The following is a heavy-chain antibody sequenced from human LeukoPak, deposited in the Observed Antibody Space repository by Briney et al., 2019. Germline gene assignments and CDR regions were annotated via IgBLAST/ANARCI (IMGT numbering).Heavy chain of an antibody. D-gene: IGHD4-11*01. CDR3: ARFTYSNYGDWFDP. V-gene: IGHV1-69*02. CDR2: IIPILGIA. Sequence: SVTVSCKASGGTFSSYTISWVRQAPGQGLESMGRIIPILGIANYAQKFQGRVTITADKSTSTAYMELSSLRSEDAAVYYCARFTYSNYGDWFDPWGQGTLVTVSS. J-gene: IGHJ5*02. CDR1: GGTFSSYT.